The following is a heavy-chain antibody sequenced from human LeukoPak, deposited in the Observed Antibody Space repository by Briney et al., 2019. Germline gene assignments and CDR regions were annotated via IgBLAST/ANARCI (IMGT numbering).Heavy chain of an antibody. CDR3: ARVGRVYCSGGSCYSHYYYYYGMDV. V-gene: IGHV4-34*01. CDR1: GGSFSGYY. Sequence: SETLPLTCAVYGGSFSGYYWSWIRQPPGKGLEWIGEINHSGSTDYNPSLKSRVTISVDTSKNQFSLKLSSVTAADTAVYYCARVGRVYCSGGSCYSHYYYYYGMDVWGQGTTVTVSS. J-gene: IGHJ6*02. CDR2: INHSGST. D-gene: IGHD2-15*01.